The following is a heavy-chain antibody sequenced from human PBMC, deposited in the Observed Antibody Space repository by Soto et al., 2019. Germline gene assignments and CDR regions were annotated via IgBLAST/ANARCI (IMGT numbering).Heavy chain of an antibody. CDR1: GFSFRDYD. CDR2: LSAVYEP. CDR3: ARAYLGRLPRRADYYYAMDV. V-gene: IGHV3-13*05. Sequence: EVQLVEAGGGSVQPGESLRLYCAASGFSFRDYDLHWVRQPTGKGLEWGSGLSAVYEPYYIASGKGRFYISRDNAQHSLYLQMNNLRVDDTAVYFCARAYLGRLPRRADYYYAMDVWGRGTTVTVSS. D-gene: IGHD1-26*01. J-gene: IGHJ6*02.